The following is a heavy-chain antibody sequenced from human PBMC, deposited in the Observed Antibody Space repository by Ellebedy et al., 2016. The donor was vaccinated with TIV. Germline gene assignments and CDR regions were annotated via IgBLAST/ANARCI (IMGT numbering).Heavy chain of an antibody. CDR2: VYYLGNT. D-gene: IGHD3-16*01. Sequence: SETLSLTXTISGASISDVGSYWSWLRQLPGKGLEWIGYVYYLGNTYYTPSLKSRVAISVDSSKNQFSLRLNSVTAADTGVYYCANGGSLSYGIFDYWGQGNLVTISS. J-gene: IGHJ4*02. V-gene: IGHV4-31*03. CDR3: ANGGSLSYGIFDY. CDR1: GASISDVGSY.